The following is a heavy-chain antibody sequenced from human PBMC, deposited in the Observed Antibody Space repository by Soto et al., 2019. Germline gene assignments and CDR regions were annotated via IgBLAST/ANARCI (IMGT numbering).Heavy chain of an antibody. J-gene: IGHJ4*02. CDR3: ARDRIAAAGPNFFDY. V-gene: IGHV1-18*01. CDR1: GYTFTSYG. CDR2: ISAYNGNT. Sequence: ASVKVSCKASGYTFTSYGISWVRQAPGQGLEWMGWISAYNGNTNYAQKLQGRVTMTTDTSTSTAYMELRSLRSDDTAVYYCARDRIAAAGPNFFDYWGQGTLVTVSS. D-gene: IGHD6-13*01.